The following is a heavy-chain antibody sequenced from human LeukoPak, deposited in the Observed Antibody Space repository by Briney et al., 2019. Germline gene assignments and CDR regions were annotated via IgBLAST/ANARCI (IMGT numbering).Heavy chain of an antibody. CDR2: ISSSSSYI. D-gene: IGHD2-2*01. V-gene: IGHV3-21*01. J-gene: IGHJ6*03. CDR1: GFTFSSYS. CDR3: AREVVVPAAARHYYYYYYMDV. Sequence: PGGSLRLSCAASGFTFSSYSMNWVRQAPGKGLEWVSSISSSSSYIYYADSVKGRFTISRDNGKNSLYLQMNSLRAEDTAVYYCAREVVVPAAARHYYYYYYMDVWGKGTTVTVSS.